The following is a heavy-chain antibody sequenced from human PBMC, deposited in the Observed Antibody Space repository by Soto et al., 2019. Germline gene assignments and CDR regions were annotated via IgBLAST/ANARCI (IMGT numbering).Heavy chain of an antibody. V-gene: IGHV3-74*01. CDR3: VRDSPSGFGDDFDY. J-gene: IGHJ4*02. CDR1: GFTFSSYW. D-gene: IGHD3-10*01. CDR2: INSDGSST. Sequence: EVQLVESGGGLVQPGGSLRLSCAASGFTFSSYWMHWVRQAPGKELVWVSRINSDGSSTSYADCVKGRFTISRDNAKNPLYLQMNSLGAEDTAVYYCVRDSPSGFGDDFDYWGQGTLVTVSS.